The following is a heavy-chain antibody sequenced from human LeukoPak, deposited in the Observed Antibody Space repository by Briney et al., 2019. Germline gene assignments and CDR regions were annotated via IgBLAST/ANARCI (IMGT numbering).Heavy chain of an antibody. V-gene: IGHV3-11*01. CDR2: ISSSGSTI. J-gene: IGHJ4*02. D-gene: IGHD3-3*01. CDR1: GFTISYYY. CDR3: ASVRDDVWSGDYNDFDY. Sequence: GGSLRLSCAASGFTISYYYMRWLRQAPGKGLEWVSYISSSGSTIYYADSVKGRFTISRDNAKNSLYLQMNSLRAEDTAVYYSASVRDDVWSGDYNDFDYWGQGTLVTVSS.